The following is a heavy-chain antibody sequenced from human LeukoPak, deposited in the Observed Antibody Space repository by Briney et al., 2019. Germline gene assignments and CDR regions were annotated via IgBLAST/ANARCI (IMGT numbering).Heavy chain of an antibody. Sequence: QPGRSLRLSCAASGFTFSSYEMNWVAQSPGKGLEWVSYISSSGSTIYYADSVKGRFTISRDNAKNSLYLQMNSLRAEDTAVYYCARGFAGTLFYWGQGTLVTVSS. CDR3: ARGFAGTLFY. J-gene: IGHJ4*02. V-gene: IGHV3-48*03. CDR1: GFTFSSYE. CDR2: ISSSGSTI. D-gene: IGHD6-13*01.